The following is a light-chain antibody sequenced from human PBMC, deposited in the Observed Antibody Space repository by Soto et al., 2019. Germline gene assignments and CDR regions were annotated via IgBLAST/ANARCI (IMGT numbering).Light chain of an antibody. CDR2: DVS. V-gene: IGLV2-14*01. J-gene: IGLJ1*01. CDR3: STYTSSSTPKV. Sequence: QSALTQPASVSGSPGQSITISCTGTSSDVGGYNYVSWYQQHPGKAPKLMIYDVSNRPSGVSNRFSGSKSGNTASLTISGLQAEVEADYSCSTYTSSSTPKVFGTGTKVTVL. CDR1: SSDVGGYNY.